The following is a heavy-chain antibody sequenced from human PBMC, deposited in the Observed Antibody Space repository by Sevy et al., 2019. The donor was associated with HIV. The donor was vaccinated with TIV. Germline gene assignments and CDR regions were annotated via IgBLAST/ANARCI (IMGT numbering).Heavy chain of an antibody. Sequence: GGSLRLSCAASGFTFSSYGMHWVRRAPGKGLEWVAVLSYDGSNKYYADSVKGRFTISRDNSKNTLYLQMNSLRAEDTAVYYCAKVESGGSGVDYWDQGTLVTVSS. CDR3: AKVESGGSGVDY. D-gene: IGHD1-26*01. V-gene: IGHV3-30*18. J-gene: IGHJ4*02. CDR1: GFTFSSYG. CDR2: LSYDGSNK.